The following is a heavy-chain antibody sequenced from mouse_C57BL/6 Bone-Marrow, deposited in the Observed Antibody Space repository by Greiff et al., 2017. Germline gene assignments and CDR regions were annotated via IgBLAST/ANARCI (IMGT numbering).Heavy chain of an antibody. CDR3: ARHGDYSKSDAMDY. Sequence: VQLKESGGGLVQPGESLKLSCESNEYEFPSHDMSWVRKTPEQRLELVAAINSDGGSTYYPDTMERRFIISRDNTKKTLYLQMSSLRSEDTALYYCARHGDYSKSDAMDYWGQGTSVTVSS. CDR1: EYEFPSHD. J-gene: IGHJ4*01. D-gene: IGHD2-5*01. CDR2: INSDGGST. V-gene: IGHV5-2*01.